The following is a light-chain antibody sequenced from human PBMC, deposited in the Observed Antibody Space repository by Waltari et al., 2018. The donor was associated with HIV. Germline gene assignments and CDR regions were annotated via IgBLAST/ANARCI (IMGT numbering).Light chain of an antibody. CDR3: GTWDGSLSVWV. J-gene: IGLJ3*02. CDR1: SSNIGNNF. V-gene: IGLV1-51*01. Sequence: QSVLTQPPSVSAAPGQKVTISCSGSSSNIGNNFVSWYQQLPGTAPKLLIYDNNKRPSGIPDRFSGSKSGTSATLGITGLQTGDEADDYGGTWDGSLSVWVFGGGTNLTVL. CDR2: DNN.